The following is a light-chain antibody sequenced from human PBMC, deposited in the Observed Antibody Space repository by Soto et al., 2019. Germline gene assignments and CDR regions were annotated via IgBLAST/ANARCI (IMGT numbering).Light chain of an antibody. CDR2: EAS. CDR3: QQYGSSPPGT. CDR1: QSLSTRS. V-gene: IGKV3-20*01. J-gene: IGKJ1*01. Sequence: EIVLTQSPGTLSLSPGERLTLSCRTSQSLSTRSLAWYQQKPGQAPSLLIYEASTRAPGTPDRFSGSGSGTDFTLTISRLEPEDFAVYYCQQYGSSPPGTFGQGTKVEIK.